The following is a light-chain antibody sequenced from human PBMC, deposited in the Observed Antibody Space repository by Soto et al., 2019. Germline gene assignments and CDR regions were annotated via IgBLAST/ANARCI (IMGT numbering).Light chain of an antibody. CDR3: QQYNSYSRT. CDR2: KAS. Sequence: EIRMTQSASNLSASVGDGVTIXCRASQSVSNGFAWCQQRAGKAPKLLPYKASSLESGAPSRFSGSGSGTEFTLTISSLQPDDFATYYGQQYNSYSRTFGQGTKVDIK. CDR1: QSVSNG. J-gene: IGKJ1*01. V-gene: IGKV1-5*03.